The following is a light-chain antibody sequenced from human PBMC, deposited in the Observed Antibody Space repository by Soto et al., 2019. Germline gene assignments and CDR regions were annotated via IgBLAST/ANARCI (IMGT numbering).Light chain of an antibody. CDR2: GAS. CDR3: HQYNNRPPYT. CDR1: ESISTN. J-gene: IGKJ2*01. V-gene: IGKV3-15*01. Sequence: EIVMTQSPATLSVSPGDRATVSCRASESISTNLAWYQQRPGQAPRLLIYGASTRATGIPARFSGSGYATEFTLTISSLESEDFAVYYCHQYNNRPPYTFGQGTKLEI.